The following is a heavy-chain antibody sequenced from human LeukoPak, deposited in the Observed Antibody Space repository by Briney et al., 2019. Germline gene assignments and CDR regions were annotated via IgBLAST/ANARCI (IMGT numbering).Heavy chain of an antibody. D-gene: IGHD3-22*01. V-gene: IGHV4-34*01. CDR2: INHSGST. J-gene: IGHJ4*02. CDR3: ARYYESSGFYYGIGEPSWYFDY. CDR1: GGSFSGYY. Sequence: SETLSLTCAVYGGSFSGYYWSWIRQPPGKGLEWIGEINHSGSTNYNPSLKSRVTISVDTSKNQFSLKLSSVTAADTAVYYCARYYESSGFYYGIGEPSWYFDYWGQGTLVTVSS.